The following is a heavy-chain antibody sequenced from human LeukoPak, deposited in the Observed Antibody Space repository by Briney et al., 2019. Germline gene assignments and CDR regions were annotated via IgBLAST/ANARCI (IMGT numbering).Heavy chain of an antibody. J-gene: IGHJ6*02. D-gene: IGHD3-22*01. CDR2: ISYDGSNK. CDR1: GFTFSSYA. Sequence: GGSLRLSCAASGFTFSSYAMHWVRQAPGKGLEWVAVISYDGSNKYYADSVKGRFTISRDNSKNTLYLQMNSLRAEDTAVYYCARDVYDSSGYYWVYYYYGMDVWGQGTTVTVSS. CDR3: ARDVYDSSGYYWVYYYYGMDV. V-gene: IGHV3-30-3*01.